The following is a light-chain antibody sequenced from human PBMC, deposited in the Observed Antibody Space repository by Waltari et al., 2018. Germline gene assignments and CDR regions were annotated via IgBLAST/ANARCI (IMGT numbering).Light chain of an antibody. J-gene: IGLJ2*01. CDR3: AAWDDSLSGVV. CDR1: SSNIGNNA. Sequence: QSVLTQPPSVSEAPRQRVTISCSRSSSNIGNNAVTWYQQLPGKAPKLLIYYDDLLPSGVSDRFSGSKSGTSASLAISGLQSEDEADYYCAAWDDSLSGVVFGGGTKLTVL. V-gene: IGLV1-36*01. CDR2: YDD.